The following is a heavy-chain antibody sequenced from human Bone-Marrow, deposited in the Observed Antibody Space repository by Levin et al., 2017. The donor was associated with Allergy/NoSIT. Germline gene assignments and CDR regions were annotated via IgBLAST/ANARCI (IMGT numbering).Heavy chain of an antibody. J-gene: IGHJ4*02. Sequence: SETLSLTCAVYGGSFSGYYWSWIRQPPGKGLEWIGEINHSGSTNYNPSLKSRVTISVDTSKNQFSLKLSSVTAADTAVYYCARSDSSGYDFDYWGQGTLVTVSS. CDR1: GGSFSGYY. V-gene: IGHV4-34*01. D-gene: IGHD3-22*01. CDR3: ARSDSSGYDFDY. CDR2: INHSGST.